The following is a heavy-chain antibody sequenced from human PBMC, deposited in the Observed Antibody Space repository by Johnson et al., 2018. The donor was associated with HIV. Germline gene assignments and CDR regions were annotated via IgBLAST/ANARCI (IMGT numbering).Heavy chain of an antibody. Sequence: QVQLVESGGGVVQPGRSLRLSCAASGFTFSYYGIHWVRQAPGKGLAWVAIISFDGRNEYYADSVKGRFTISRDNFKNTLYLQMNSLRAEDTAVYYCAKDHWVVGSWQAFDIWGQGTMVTVSS. CDR1: GFTFSYYG. CDR3: AKDHWVVGSWQAFDI. D-gene: IGHD6-13*01. CDR2: ISFDGRNE. V-gene: IGHV3-30-3*01. J-gene: IGHJ3*02.